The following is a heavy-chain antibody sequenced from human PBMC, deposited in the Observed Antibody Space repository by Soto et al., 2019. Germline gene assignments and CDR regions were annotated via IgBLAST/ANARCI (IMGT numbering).Heavy chain of an antibody. Sequence: EVQLLESGGGLVQPWGSLRLSCAASGFTFISYAMSWVRQAPGKGLEWVSAISGSGGSTYYADSVKGRFTISRDSSKNSLYLQMNSLRAEDTAVYYCAKDLSGDPDAFDIWGQGTMVTVSS. J-gene: IGHJ3*02. CDR2: ISGSGGST. D-gene: IGHD2-21*02. CDR3: AKDLSGDPDAFDI. V-gene: IGHV3-23*01. CDR1: GFTFISYA.